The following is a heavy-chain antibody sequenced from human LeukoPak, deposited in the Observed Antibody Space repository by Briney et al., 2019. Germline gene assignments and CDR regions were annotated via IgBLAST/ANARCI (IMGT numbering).Heavy chain of an antibody. D-gene: IGHD3-3*02. Sequence: SVKVSCKASGGTFSSYAISWVRQTPGQGLEWMGGIIPIFGTANYAQKFQGRVTITADESTSTAYMELSSLRSEDTAVCYCARGPALSCGMDVWGQGTTVTVSS. CDR1: GGTFSSYA. CDR3: ARGPALSCGMDV. V-gene: IGHV1-69*01. CDR2: IIPIFGTA. J-gene: IGHJ6*02.